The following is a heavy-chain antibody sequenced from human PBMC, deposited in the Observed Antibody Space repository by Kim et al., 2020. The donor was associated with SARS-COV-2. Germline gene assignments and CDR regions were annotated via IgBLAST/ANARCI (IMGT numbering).Heavy chain of an antibody. D-gene: IGHD3-9*01. Sequence: GGSLRLSCAASGFTFSSYAMSWVRQAPGKGLEWVSAISGSGGSTYYADSVKGRFTISRDNSKNTLYLQMNSLRAEDTAVYYCAKDRPPYYDILTEVLGAFDYWGQGTLVTVSS. CDR2: ISGSGGST. V-gene: IGHV3-23*01. J-gene: IGHJ4*02. CDR1: GFTFSSYA. CDR3: AKDRPPYYDILTEVLGAFDY.